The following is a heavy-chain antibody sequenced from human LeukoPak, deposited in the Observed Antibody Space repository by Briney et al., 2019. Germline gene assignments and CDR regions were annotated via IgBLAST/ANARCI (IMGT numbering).Heavy chain of an antibody. CDR1: GGSISSYY. V-gene: IGHV4-59*01. Sequence: SETLSLTCTVSGGSISSYYWSWIRQPPGKGLEWIGYIYYSGSTNYNPSLKSRVTISVDTSKNQFSLKLSSVTAADTAIYYCTRTPINYYGSGSLQSYFDYWGQGTLVTVSS. J-gene: IGHJ4*02. CDR2: IYYSGST. CDR3: TRTPINYYGSGSLQSYFDY. D-gene: IGHD3-10*01.